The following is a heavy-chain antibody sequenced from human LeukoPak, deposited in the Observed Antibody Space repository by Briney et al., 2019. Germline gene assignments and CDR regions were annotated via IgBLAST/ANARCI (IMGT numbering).Heavy chain of an antibody. V-gene: IGHV4-39*01. J-gene: IGHJ3*02. CDR2: IYYSGCT. CDR3: ARRRWEGGWTAFDI. Sequence: SETLSLTCTVSGGPISSSSYYWGWIRQPPGKGLEWIGSIYYSGCTYYNPSLKSRVTISVDTSKNQFSLKLSSVTAADTAVYYCARRRWEGGWTAFDIWGQGTMVTVSS. D-gene: IGHD1-26*01. CDR1: GGPISSSSYY.